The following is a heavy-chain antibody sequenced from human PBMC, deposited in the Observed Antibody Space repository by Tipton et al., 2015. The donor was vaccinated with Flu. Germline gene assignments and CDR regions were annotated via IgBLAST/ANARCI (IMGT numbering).Heavy chain of an antibody. Sequence: TLSLTCAVHGGSLSGFYWSWIRQFPGKGLEWLGEINDRGSINDTPPLKSRVMMSVEASKNEFSLRLTSVTAADAAVYFCARRTLSVSGVAFDIWGQGTVVTVSS. V-gene: IGHV4-34*01. J-gene: IGHJ4*02. D-gene: IGHD3-3*01. CDR2: INDRGSI. CDR1: GGSLSGFY. CDR3: ARRTLSVSGVAFDI.